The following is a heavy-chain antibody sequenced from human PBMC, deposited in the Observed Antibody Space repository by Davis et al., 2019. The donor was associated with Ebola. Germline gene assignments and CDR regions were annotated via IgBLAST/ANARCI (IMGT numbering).Heavy chain of an antibody. CDR1: GGTFSSYA. D-gene: IGHD3-3*01. J-gene: IGHJ4*02. CDR3: ARLLGDFWSGYYDY. Sequence: AASVKVSCKASGGTFSSYAISWVRQAPGQGLEWMGGIIPIFGTANYAQKFPGRVTITADESTSTAYMELSSLRSEDTAVYYCARLLGDFWSGYYDYWGQGTLVTVSS. CDR2: IIPIFGTA. V-gene: IGHV1-69*13.